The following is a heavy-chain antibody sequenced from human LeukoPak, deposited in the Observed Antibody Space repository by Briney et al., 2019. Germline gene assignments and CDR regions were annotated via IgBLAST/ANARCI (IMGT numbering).Heavy chain of an antibody. D-gene: IGHD3-22*01. J-gene: IGHJ4*02. V-gene: IGHV3-66*02. Sequence: GGSLRLSCAASGFTVSSNYMSWVRQAPGKGLEGVSVILSGGSTYYADSVKGRFTISRDNSKNTLYLQMNSLRAEDTAVYYCARDRRYYDSSGYYQLFDYWGQGTLVTVSS. CDR2: ILSGGST. CDR3: ARDRRYYDSSGYYQLFDY. CDR1: GFTVSSNY.